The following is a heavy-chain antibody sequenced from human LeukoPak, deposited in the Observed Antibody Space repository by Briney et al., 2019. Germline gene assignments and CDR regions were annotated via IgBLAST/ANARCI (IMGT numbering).Heavy chain of an antibody. D-gene: IGHD5-24*01. CDR1: GYTFTSYY. J-gene: IGHJ3*02. Sequence: ASVKVSCKASGYTFTSYYIHWVRQAPGQGFEWMSIINPSDGSTTYSQKFQGRVTMTRDTSTSTVYMELSSLRSEDTAVYFCARVRDGYNDAYDMWGQGTMVTVSS. CDR3: ARVRDGYNDAYDM. V-gene: IGHV1-46*01. CDR2: INPSDGST.